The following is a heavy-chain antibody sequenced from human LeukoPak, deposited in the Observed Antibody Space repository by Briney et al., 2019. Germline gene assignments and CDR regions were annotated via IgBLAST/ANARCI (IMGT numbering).Heavy chain of an antibody. J-gene: IGHJ4*02. V-gene: IGHV4-59*01. CDR2: IYYSGST. CDR1: GGSISSYY. CDR3: ARARDSTLAAACLDY. D-gene: IGHD6-13*01. Sequence: SETLSLTCTVSGGSISSYYWSWIRQPPGKGLEWIGYIYYSGSTNYNPSLKSRVTISVDTSKNQFSLKLSSVTADDTAVYYCARARDSTLAAACLDYWGQGTLVTVSS.